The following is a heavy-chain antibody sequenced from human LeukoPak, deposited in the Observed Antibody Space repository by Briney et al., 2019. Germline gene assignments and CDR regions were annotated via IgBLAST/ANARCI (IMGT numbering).Heavy chain of an antibody. J-gene: IGHJ4*02. CDR2: FYYTGST. V-gene: IGHV4-39*07. D-gene: IGHD6-19*01. CDR3: ARGIAVAGPFDY. CDR1: GGSISSNGYY. Sequence: SETLSLTCTVSGGSISSNGYYWGWIRQPPGKGLEWIGSFYYTGSTFYSPSLKSRVTISVDTSKNQFSLKLSSVTAADTAVYYCARGIAVAGPFDYWGQGTLVTVSS.